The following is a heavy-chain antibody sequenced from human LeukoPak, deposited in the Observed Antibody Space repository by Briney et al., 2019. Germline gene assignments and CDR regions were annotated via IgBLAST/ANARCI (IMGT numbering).Heavy chain of an antibody. D-gene: IGHD2-2*01. J-gene: IGHJ4*02. Sequence: GGSLRLSCAASGFTFDDYAMHWVRQAPGKGLEWVAVISYDGSNKYYADSVKGRFTISRDNSKNTLYLQMNSLRAEDTAVYYCARVDCSSTSCYGVGDYWGQGTLVTVSS. V-gene: IGHV3-30-3*01. CDR3: ARVDCSSTSCYGVGDY. CDR2: ISYDGSNK. CDR1: GFTFDDYA.